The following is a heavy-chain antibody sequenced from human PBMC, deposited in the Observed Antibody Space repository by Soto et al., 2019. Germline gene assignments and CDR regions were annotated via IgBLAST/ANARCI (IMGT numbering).Heavy chain of an antibody. CDR2: IYPGDSDT. V-gene: IGHV5-51*01. CDR1: GYRFTSYW. D-gene: IGHD3-10*01. Sequence: PGESLKISSKGSGYRFTSYWIGWVRQMPGKGLEWMGIIYPGDSDTRYSPSFQGQVTISADKSISTAYLQWSSLKASDTAMYYCARLFPPPYGSGSYYILFDYWGQGTLVTVSS. J-gene: IGHJ4*02. CDR3: ARLFPPPYGSGSYYILFDY.